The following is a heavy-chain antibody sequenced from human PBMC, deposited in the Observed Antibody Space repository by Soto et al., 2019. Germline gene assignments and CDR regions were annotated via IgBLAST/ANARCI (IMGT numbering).Heavy chain of an antibody. Sequence: SVKVSCKASGGTFSSYTISWVRQSPGQGLEWMGRIIPILGIANYAQKFQGRVTITADKSTSTAYMELSSLRSEDTAVYYCARGVELAVDGTGYWGQGTLVTVSS. J-gene: IGHJ4*02. CDR3: ARGVELAVDGTGY. D-gene: IGHD6-19*01. V-gene: IGHV1-69*02. CDR1: GGTFSSYT. CDR2: IIPILGIA.